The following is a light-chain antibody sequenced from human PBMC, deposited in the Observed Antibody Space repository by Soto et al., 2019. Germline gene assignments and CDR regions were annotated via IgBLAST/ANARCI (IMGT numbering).Light chain of an antibody. V-gene: IGKV3-15*01. CDR3: QQYNDWPLT. CDR1: QSVRSN. J-gene: IGKJ1*01. Sequence: DIVMTQSPVTLSVSPGERATLSCRASQSVRSNLAWYQQKPGQAPSLLIYGAFTRDTGIPTRFSGTGSGTEFTLTISSLQSEDFALYYCQQYNDWPLTFGQGTKVEV. CDR2: GAF.